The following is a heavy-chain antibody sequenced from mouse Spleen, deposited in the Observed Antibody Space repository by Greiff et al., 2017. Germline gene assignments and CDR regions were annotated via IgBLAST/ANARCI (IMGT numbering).Heavy chain of an antibody. Sequence: VQLQESGPELVKPGASVKISCKASGYTFTDYYINWVKQRPGQGLEWIGDIYPGSGSTNYNEKFKSKATLTVDTSSSTAYMQLSSLTSEDSAVYYCARGREDYYFDYWGQGTTLTVSS. J-gene: IGHJ2*01. CDR3: ARGREDYYFDY. V-gene: IGHV1-84*01. CDR1: GYTFTDYY. CDR2: IYPGSGST.